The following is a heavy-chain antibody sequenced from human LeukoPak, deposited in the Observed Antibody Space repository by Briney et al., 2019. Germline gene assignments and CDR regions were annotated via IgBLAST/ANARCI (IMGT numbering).Heavy chain of an antibody. V-gene: IGHV4-59*01. D-gene: IGHD3-22*01. CDR1: GSSITNYY. Sequence: SETLSLTCAASGSSITNYYWSWIRQPPGKGLEWIGHIYYSGSTNYNPSLRSRVTISEDTSENRIFLRLSSVTAADAAVYFCARGFTVMDAFDIWGPGSMVAVSS. CDR3: ARGFTVMDAFDI. J-gene: IGHJ3*02. CDR2: IYYSGST.